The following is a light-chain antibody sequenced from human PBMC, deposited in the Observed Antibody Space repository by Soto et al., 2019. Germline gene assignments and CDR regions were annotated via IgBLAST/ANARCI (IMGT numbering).Light chain of an antibody. J-gene: IGKJ4*01. CDR3: QQYNNWPRAT. V-gene: IGKV3-15*01. CDR1: QIVNSSY. CDR2: GAS. Sequence: ETVLMQSPGTPSLSPGERATLSCSASQIVNSSYLAWYQQRPGQAPRLLIYGASTRATGIPDRFSGSASGTEFTLTVSSLQSEDFGVYYCQQYNNWPRATFGGGTKVDIK.